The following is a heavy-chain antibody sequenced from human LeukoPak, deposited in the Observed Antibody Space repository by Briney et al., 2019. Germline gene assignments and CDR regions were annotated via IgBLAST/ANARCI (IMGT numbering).Heavy chain of an antibody. CDR1: HFTFTTYW. V-gene: IGHV3-7*03. CDR3: AKDIGGRYSSSYFDY. Sequence: GGSLRLSCAASHFTFTTYWMSWVRQAPGKGLEWVANIKPDGSEKYYVDSVKGRFTISRDNAKNSLYLQMNSLRAEDMALYYCAKDIGGRYSSSYFDYWGQGTLVTVSS. J-gene: IGHJ4*02. CDR2: IKPDGSEK. D-gene: IGHD6-13*01.